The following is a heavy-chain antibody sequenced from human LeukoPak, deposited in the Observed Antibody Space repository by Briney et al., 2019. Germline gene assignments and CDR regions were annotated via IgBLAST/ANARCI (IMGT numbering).Heavy chain of an antibody. CDR1: GGSISSYY. J-gene: IGHJ6*02. CDR3: ARHISSHFYGMDV. CDR2: IYYSGNT. V-gene: IGHV4-59*01. D-gene: IGHD6-6*01. Sequence: SETLSLTCTVSGGSISSYYWSWIRQPPGKGLEWIGYIYYSGNTNYNPSLKSRVTISVDMSKNQFSLKLSSVTAADTAVYYCARHISSHFYGMDVWGQGTTVTVSS.